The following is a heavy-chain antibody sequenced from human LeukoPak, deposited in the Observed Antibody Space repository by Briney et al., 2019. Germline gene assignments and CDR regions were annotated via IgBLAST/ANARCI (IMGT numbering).Heavy chain of an antibody. Sequence: GESLQISCQGSGSSFTTYWIAWARQMPGKGLEWMGIIYPGDSDTRYSPSFQGQVTISADKSISTAYLQWSSLKASDTAMYYCARRATDGEYFQLWGQGTLVTVSS. CDR2: IYPGDSDT. CDR1: GSSFTTYW. CDR3: ARRATDGEYFQL. V-gene: IGHV5-51*01. J-gene: IGHJ1*01.